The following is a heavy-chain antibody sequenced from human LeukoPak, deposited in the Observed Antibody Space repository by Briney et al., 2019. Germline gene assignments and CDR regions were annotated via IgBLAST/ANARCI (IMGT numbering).Heavy chain of an antibody. CDR3: AKDPREGWLQSPY. J-gene: IGHJ4*02. Sequence: PGGSLRLSCAASGFTFSSYEMNWVRQAPGKGLEWVSYISSSGSTIYYADSVKGRFTISRDNSKNTLYLQMNSLTAEDTAVYYCAKDPREGWLQSPYWGQGTLVTVSS. CDR1: GFTFSSYE. CDR2: ISSSGSTI. D-gene: IGHD5-24*01. V-gene: IGHV3-48*03.